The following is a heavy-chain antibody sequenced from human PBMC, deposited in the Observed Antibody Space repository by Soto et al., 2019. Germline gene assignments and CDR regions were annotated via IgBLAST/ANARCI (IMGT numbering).Heavy chain of an antibody. CDR3: ARDFKDGMAVATFDY. CDR2: ISSSGSDI. Sequence: VQLVESGGGLVQPGGSLRLSCAASGFSFSTHSMNWVRQAPGKGLEWVSCISSSGSDIYYTDSVKGRFTISRDNAKNSLYLQMNSLRDEDTAVYYCARDFKDGMAVATFDYWGQGALVTVSS. CDR1: GFSFSTHS. V-gene: IGHV3-48*02. D-gene: IGHD2-15*01. J-gene: IGHJ4*02.